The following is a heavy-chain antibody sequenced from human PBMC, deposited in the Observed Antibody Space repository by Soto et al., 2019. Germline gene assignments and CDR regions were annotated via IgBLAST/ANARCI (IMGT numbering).Heavy chain of an antibody. J-gene: IGHJ6*02. CDR1: GYTFTSYG. D-gene: IGHD6-19*01. CDR3: XRDGSGYSSGWSLIMDV. Sequence: ASVKVSCKASGYTFTSYGISWVRQAPGQGLEWMGWISAYNGNTNYAQKLQGRVTMTTDTSTSTAYMELRSLRSDGTXVYXXXRDGSGYSSGWSLIMDVWGQGTTVTVSS. CDR2: ISAYNGNT. V-gene: IGHV1-18*01.